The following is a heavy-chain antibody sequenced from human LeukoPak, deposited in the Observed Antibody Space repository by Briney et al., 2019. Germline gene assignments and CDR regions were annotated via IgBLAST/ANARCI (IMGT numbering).Heavy chain of an antibody. CDR2: ISSNGGST. CDR1: GFTFSIYA. Sequence: GGSLRLPCSASGFTFSIYAMHCVRQAPGKGLEYVSAISSNGGSTYYADSVKGRFTISRDNSKNTLYLQMSSLRAEDTAVYYCVESLGGLPGYSWFDPWGQGTLVTVST. CDR3: VESLGGLPGYSWFDP. V-gene: IGHV3-64D*09. D-gene: IGHD3-10*01. J-gene: IGHJ5*02.